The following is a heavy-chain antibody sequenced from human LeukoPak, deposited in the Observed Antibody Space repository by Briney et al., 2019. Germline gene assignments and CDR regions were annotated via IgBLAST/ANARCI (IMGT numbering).Heavy chain of an antibody. D-gene: IGHD6-19*01. CDR1: GFSIRGYW. J-gene: IGHJ4*02. CDR3: VPGSGFAY. CDR2: ITSDGTTT. V-gene: IGHV3-74*01. Sequence: GGSLRLSCAASGFSIRGYWMHSVRQAPGKGLVWVSRITSDGTTTHYADSVKGRFTISRDVAKNTLYLQMNSLRAEDTAVYYCVPGSGFAYWGQGSLVTVSS.